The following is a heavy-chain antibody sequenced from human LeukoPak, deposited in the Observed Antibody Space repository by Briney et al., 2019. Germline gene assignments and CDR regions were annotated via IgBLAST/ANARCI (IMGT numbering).Heavy chain of an antibody. V-gene: IGHV4-34*01. CDR1: GGSFSGYY. CDR3: ARAWIQLWSMCGGWFDP. Sequence: SETLSLTCAVYGGSFSGYYWSWIRQPPGKGLEWIGEINHSGSTNYNPSLKSRVTISVDTSKNQFSLKLSSVTAADTAVYYCARAWIQLWSMCGGWFDPWGQGTLVTVSS. CDR2: INHSGST. D-gene: IGHD5-18*01. J-gene: IGHJ5*02.